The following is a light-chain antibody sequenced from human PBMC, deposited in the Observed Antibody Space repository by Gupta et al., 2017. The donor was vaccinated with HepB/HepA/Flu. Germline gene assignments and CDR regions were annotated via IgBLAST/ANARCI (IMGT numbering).Light chain of an antibody. V-gene: IGKV3-15*01. CDR3: QQDSHLWT. J-gene: IGKJ1*01. Sequence: EIVMTQSPATLSVSPGERATLSCRASQSVSSNLAWYQRRHGQAPRRLIYDASTRATGIPARFSGSGSETDFTLTISNLQSEDFAVYYCQQDSHLWTFGQGTKVEIK. CDR2: DAS. CDR1: QSVSSN.